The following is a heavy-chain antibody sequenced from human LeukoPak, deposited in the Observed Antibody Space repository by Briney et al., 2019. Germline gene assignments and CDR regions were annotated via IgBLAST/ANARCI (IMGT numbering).Heavy chain of an antibody. CDR2: ISGSGGST. J-gene: IGHJ4*02. V-gene: IGHV3-23*01. CDR3: AKAPLVRGGYFDY. Sequence: GGSLRLSCAASAFTFSGYAMSWVRQAPGKGLEWVSAISGSGGSTYYADSVKGRFTISRDNSKNTLYLQMNSLRAEDTAVYYCAKAPLVRGGYFDYWGQGTLVTVSS. CDR1: AFTFSGYA. D-gene: IGHD3-10*01.